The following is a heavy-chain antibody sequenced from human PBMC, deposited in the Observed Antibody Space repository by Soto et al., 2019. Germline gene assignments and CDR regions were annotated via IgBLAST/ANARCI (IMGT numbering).Heavy chain of an antibody. CDR3: ARAKNYDIPNLFDY. D-gene: IGHD3-9*01. J-gene: IGHJ4*02. CDR1: GYTFTSYD. Sequence: AASVKVSCKASGYTFTSYDINWVRQATGQGLEWMGWMNPNSGNTGYAQKFQGRVTMTRNTSISTAYMELSSLRSEDTAVYYCARAKNYDIPNLFDYWGQGTLVTVSS. CDR2: MNPNSGNT. V-gene: IGHV1-8*01.